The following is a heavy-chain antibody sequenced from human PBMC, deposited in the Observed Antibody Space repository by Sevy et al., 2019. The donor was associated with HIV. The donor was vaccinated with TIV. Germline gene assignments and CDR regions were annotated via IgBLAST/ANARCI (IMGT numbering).Heavy chain of an antibody. CDR1: GGSINSYY. V-gene: IGHV4-59*01. Sequence: SETLSLTCTVSGGSINSYYWTWIRQPPGKGLEWIGYIYYSGSSKYNPSLKSRVTISVDTSKNQFSLKLTSVTAADTAVYCCARAVGSSSWPRDYYYGMDVWGQGTTVTVSS. D-gene: IGHD6-13*01. CDR3: ARAVGSSSWPRDYYYGMDV. J-gene: IGHJ6*02. CDR2: IYYSGSS.